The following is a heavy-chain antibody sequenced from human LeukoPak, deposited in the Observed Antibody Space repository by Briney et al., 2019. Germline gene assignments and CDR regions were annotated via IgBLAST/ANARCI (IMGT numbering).Heavy chain of an antibody. J-gene: IGHJ4*02. Sequence: GGSLRLSCAASGCTFSSSSMNWVRQAPGKGLEWVSFISSSSTTIYSADSVKGRFTISRDNAKNSLYLQMNSLRDEDTAVYYCARDLGAISWPVFDYWGQGTLVTVSS. CDR2: ISSSSTTI. CDR3: ARDLGAISWPVFDY. D-gene: IGHD6-13*01. CDR1: GCTFSSSS. V-gene: IGHV3-48*02.